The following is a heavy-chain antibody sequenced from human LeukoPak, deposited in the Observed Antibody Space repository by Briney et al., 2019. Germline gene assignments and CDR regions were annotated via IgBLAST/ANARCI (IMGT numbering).Heavy chain of an antibody. CDR3: ARVPTTGFWSGYSNSYVDY. CDR1: GFTFSTYT. V-gene: IGHV3-21*01. D-gene: IGHD3-3*01. CDR2: ISSRSSYM. Sequence: PGGSLRLSCAASGFTFSTYTMNWVRQAPGKGLEWVSSISSRSSYMDYAESVKGRFTISRDNTKNSLYLQMDSLRAEDTAVYYCARVPTTGFWSGYSNSYVDYWGQGTLVTVSS. J-gene: IGHJ4*02.